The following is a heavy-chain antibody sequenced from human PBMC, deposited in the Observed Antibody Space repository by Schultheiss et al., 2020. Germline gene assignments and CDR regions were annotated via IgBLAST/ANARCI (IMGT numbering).Heavy chain of an antibody. J-gene: IGHJ6*04. CDR2: IKQDGSEK. D-gene: IGHD2-21*01. CDR3: ARDVGGDPTPNWYYYGMDV. Sequence: GGSLRLSCAASGFTFSSYWMSWVRQAPGKGLEWVANIKQDGSEKYYVDSVKGRFTISRDNAKNSLYLQMNSLRAEDTAVYYCARDVGGDPTPNWYYYGMDVWGKGTTVTVSS. V-gene: IGHV3-7*01. CDR1: GFTFSSYW.